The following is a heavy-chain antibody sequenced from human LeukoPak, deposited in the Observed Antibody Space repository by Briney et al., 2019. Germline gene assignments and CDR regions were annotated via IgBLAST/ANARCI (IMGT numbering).Heavy chain of an antibody. CDR3: TTDTYDSSGYHDY. D-gene: IGHD3-22*01. CDR2: IKSKTDGGTT. CDR1: GFTFSSYG. Sequence: PGRSLRLSCAASGFTFSSYGMHWVRQAPGKGLEWVGRIKSKTDGGTTDYAAPVKGRFTISRDDSKNTLYLQMNSLKTEDTAVYYCTTDTYDSSGYHDYWGQGTLVTVSS. V-gene: IGHV3-15*01. J-gene: IGHJ4*02.